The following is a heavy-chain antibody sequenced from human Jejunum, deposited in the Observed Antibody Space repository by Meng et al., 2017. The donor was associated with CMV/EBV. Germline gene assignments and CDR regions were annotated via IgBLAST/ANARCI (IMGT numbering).Heavy chain of an antibody. D-gene: IGHD3-10*01. CDR2: IRNDGSEI. V-gene: IGHV3-30*02. Sequence: QVQVVGAGGGVVQLGGSLRLSCVTSGISFSNSGMHWVRQAPGKGLEWVVFIRNDGSEIYYVDSVKGRFTISRDNSKNTVYLQMDSLRVEDTGIYYCVKDKGRTALDYWGQGSLVTVSS. J-gene: IGHJ4*02. CDR3: VKDKGRTALDY. CDR1: GISFSNSG.